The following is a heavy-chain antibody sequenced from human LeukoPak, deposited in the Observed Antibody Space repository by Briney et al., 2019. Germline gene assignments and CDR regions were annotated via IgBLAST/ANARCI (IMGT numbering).Heavy chain of an antibody. D-gene: IGHD5-18*01. CDR1: GFTFSSYG. CDR2: ISYDGSSK. V-gene: IGHV3-30*18. Sequence: GGSLRLSCAASGFTFSSYGMHWVRQAPGKGLEWVAVISYDGSSKYYADSVKGRFTISRDNSKNTLYLQMNSLRAEDTAVYYCANLNIGTATSRDYWGQGTLVTVSS. CDR3: ANLNIGTATSRDY. J-gene: IGHJ4*02.